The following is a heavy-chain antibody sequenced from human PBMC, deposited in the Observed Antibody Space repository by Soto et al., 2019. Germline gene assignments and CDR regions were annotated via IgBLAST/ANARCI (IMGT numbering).Heavy chain of an antibody. CDR1: GYTFTSYA. D-gene: IGHD3-10*01. V-gene: IGHV1-3*01. J-gene: IGHJ5*02. CDR2: INAGNGNT. Sequence: QVQLVQSGAEVKKPGASVKVSCKASGYTFTSYAMHWVRQAPGQRLEWMGWINAGNGNTKYSQKFQGRVTITRDTSASTAYMELSSLSSEDTAVYYCATEKLMFRGVANWFDPWGQGTLVTVSS. CDR3: ATEKLMFRGVANWFDP.